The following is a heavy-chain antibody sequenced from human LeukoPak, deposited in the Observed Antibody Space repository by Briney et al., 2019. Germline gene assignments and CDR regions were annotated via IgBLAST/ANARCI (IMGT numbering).Heavy chain of an antibody. Sequence: AAVNVSCKASGGTVISYAISWVGQAPGQELEGMGGIIPSFGTANYAQKFQGRITITAAQSTRPTYIALRSPKSEPTATYSCTTRPCPAGGCSSSFYYYYGLHFWGQGTTVSVSS. CDR2: IIPSFGTA. J-gene: IGHJ6*02. CDR3: TTRPCPAGGCSSSFYYYYGLHF. D-gene: IGHD2-15*01. CDR1: GGTVISYA. V-gene: IGHV1-69*13.